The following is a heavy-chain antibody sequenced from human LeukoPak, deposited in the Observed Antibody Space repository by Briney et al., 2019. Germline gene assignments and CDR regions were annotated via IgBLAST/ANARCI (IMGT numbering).Heavy chain of an antibody. CDR2: ITGGGDVT. Sequence: GGSLRLSCAVSGFTFSDYAVSWVRQAPGKGPEWVSAITGGGDVTSYADSVKGRFTISRDNSKNTLYLQMDSLRVDDTALYYCAKVGWVGYWGQGTLVTVSS. CDR1: GFTFSDYA. CDR3: AKVGWVGY. V-gene: IGHV3-23*01. J-gene: IGHJ4*02. D-gene: IGHD6-19*01.